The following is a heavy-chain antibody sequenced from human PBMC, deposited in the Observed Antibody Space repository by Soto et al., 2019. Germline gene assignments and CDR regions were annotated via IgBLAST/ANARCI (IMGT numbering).Heavy chain of an antibody. Sequence: GGSLRLSCAASGFTFSSYAMSWVRQAPGKGLEWVSAISGSGGSTYYADSVKGRFTISRDNSKNTLYLQMNSLRAEDMAVYYCAKLVVATTSFFFDYWGQVTLVPVSS. D-gene: IGHD5-12*01. CDR1: GFTFSSYA. CDR2: ISGSGGST. V-gene: IGHV3-23*01. CDR3: AKLVVATTSFFFDY. J-gene: IGHJ4*02.